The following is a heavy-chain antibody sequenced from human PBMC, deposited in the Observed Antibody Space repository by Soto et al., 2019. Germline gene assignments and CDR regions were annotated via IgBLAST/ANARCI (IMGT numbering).Heavy chain of an antibody. Sequence: GGSVRLLFAASVFTFGTYSMDWVGQARGKGLEWVSYIISSSSYICYADSAKGSLTISRDNAKTSLSLQMNSLRAEATAVYSCARGYCSGWYLASYFYYGMDVWGQGITVTVSS. CDR3: ARGYCSGWYLASYFYYGMDV. CDR1: VFTFGTYS. J-gene: IGHJ6*02. D-gene: IGHD6-19*01. V-gene: IGHV3-21*01. CDR2: IISSSSYI.